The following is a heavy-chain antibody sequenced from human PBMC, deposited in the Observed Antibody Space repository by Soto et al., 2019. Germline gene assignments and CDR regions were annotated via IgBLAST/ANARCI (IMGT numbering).Heavy chain of an antibody. Sequence: QVHLVQSGAEVKKPGASVKVSCQASGYAFTTYGITWVRQAPGQGLEWMGWISAHNGNTNYAQKLQGRVTVTRDTSASTAYMELRSLRSYDTDVYYCARGRYGDYWGQGALVIVSS. CDR2: ISAHNGNT. V-gene: IGHV1-18*01. D-gene: IGHD1-1*01. J-gene: IGHJ4*02. CDR1: GYAFTTYG. CDR3: ARGRYGDY.